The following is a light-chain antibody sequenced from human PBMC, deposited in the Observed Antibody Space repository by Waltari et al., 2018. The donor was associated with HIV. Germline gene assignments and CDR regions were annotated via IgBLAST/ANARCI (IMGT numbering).Light chain of an antibody. J-gene: IGLJ3*02. Sequence: QSALTQPASVSGSLGQSITISCIGTSSDIATYNYVSWYQHHPDKSPRLVIYDANSRPSGVPFRLSGSKSGNTASLTIAGLQAEDEADYYCASYTITSTLVFGGGTKVTVL. CDR2: DAN. CDR1: SSDIATYNY. V-gene: IGLV2-14*01. CDR3: ASYTITSTLV.